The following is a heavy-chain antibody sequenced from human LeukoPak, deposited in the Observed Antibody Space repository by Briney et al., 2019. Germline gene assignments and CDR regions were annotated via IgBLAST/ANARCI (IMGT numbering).Heavy chain of an antibody. CDR2: ISSSSSNI. V-gene: IGHV3-21*01. J-gene: IGHJ3*02. CDR1: GFPFSTYS. Sequence: PGGSLRLSCAASGFPFSTYSINWVRQAPGKGLEWVSSISSSSSNIYYADSVKGRLTISRDNAKNSVYLQMKNLRADDTAVYYCARGTGTRKAVDIWGQGTMVTVSS. D-gene: IGHD1-7*01. CDR3: ARGTGTRKAVDI.